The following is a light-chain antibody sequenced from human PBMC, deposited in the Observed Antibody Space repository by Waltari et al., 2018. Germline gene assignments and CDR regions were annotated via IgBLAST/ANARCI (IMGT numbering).Light chain of an antibody. V-gene: IGLV3-25*03. CDR2: KDT. CDR1: GLSSQY. CDR3: QTADSSGGYVA. Sequence: SFKLTQSPSVSVSPGQTARITCSGDGLSSQYTYWSQKRAGQAPTLAIFKDTERPAGMPERLSGSSSGTTVTLTISGVQAEDEADYYCQTADSSGGYVAFGGGTRLTVL. J-gene: IGLJ2*01.